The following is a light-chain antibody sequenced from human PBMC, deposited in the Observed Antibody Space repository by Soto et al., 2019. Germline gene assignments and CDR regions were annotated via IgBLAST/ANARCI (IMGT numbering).Light chain of an antibody. CDR2: DAS. Sequence: DIQMTQSPSSLSASVGDRVTITCQASQDISNYLNWYQQKPGKAPKLLIYDASNLETGVPSRFSGSGSGTDFTFTISSLQPEDIATYDCQQYDNLPSFGQGTLLESK. CDR3: QQYDNLPS. J-gene: IGKJ5*01. V-gene: IGKV1-33*01. CDR1: QDISNY.